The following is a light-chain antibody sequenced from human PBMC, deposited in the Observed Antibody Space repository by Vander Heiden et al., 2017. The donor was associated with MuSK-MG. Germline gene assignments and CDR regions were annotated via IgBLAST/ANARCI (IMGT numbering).Light chain of an antibody. V-gene: IGLV1-40*01. Sequence: QSVLTQPPSVSGAPGPRATISCTGSSSNIGAGYDVHWYQQLPGTAPKLLIYGNSNRPSGVPDRFSGSKSGTSASLAITGLQAEDEADYYCQSYDSSLSGSYVVFGGGTKLTVI. CDR3: QSYDSSLSGSYVV. J-gene: IGLJ2*01. CDR1: SSNIGAGYD. CDR2: GNS.